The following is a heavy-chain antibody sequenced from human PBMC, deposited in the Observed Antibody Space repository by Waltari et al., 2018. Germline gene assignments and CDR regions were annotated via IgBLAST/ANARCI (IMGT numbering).Heavy chain of an antibody. J-gene: IGHJ4*02. CDR2: IYYSGST. V-gene: IGHV4-39*01. Sequence: QLQLQESGPGLVKPSETLSLTCTVSGGSISSSNYYWGWIRKPPGKGLEWIGNIYYSGSTYYNPSLKSRVTTYIDTSKNQFSLKLSSVTAADTAVYFCARLDSRSGSYYFDYWGQGTLVTVSS. D-gene: IGHD1-26*01. CDR3: ARLDSRSGSYYFDY. CDR1: GGSISSSNYY.